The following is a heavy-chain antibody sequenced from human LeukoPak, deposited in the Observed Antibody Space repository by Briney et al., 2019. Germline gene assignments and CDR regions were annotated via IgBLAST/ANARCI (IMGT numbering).Heavy chain of an antibody. Sequence: ASVKVSCKTSGYTFTGYYMHWVRQAPGQGLEWMGWINPKSGGTNYAQKFLGRVTMTRDTSISAAHMELSRLRPDDTAVYYCARCDYDSGAYSYDNWGQGTLVTVSS. CDR2: INPKSGGT. J-gene: IGHJ4*02. CDR1: GYTFTGYY. CDR3: ARCDYDSGAYSYDN. V-gene: IGHV1-2*02. D-gene: IGHD3-22*01.